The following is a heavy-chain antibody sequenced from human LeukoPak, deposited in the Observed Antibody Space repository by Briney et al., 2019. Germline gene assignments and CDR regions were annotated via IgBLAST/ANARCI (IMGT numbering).Heavy chain of an antibody. CDR2: IRFDGSNK. D-gene: IGHD4-11*01. Sequence: GGSLRLSCAASGFTFSNFDMHWVRQAPGKGLEWVSFIRFDGSNKYYADSVKGRFTISRDNSKNTLYLQMNSLRAEDTAVYYCAREDHSNYNYWGQGTLVTVSS. J-gene: IGHJ4*02. V-gene: IGHV3-30*02. CDR1: GFTFSNFD. CDR3: AREDHSNYNY.